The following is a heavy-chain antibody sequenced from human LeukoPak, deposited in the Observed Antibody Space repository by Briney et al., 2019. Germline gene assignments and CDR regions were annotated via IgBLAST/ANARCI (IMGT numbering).Heavy chain of an antibody. CDR2: INTKSGGT. CDR3: ARDPPRDYYGSGSYSSY. V-gene: IGHV1-2*02. J-gene: IGHJ4*02. CDR1: GYTFSEYY. Sequence: ASVKVSCKASGYTFSEYYMHWVRQAPGQGLEWMGWINTKSGGTNFAQKFQGRVTMTRDTSISTAYMELRRLRSDDTAVYYCARDPPRDYYGSGSYSSYWGQGTLVTVSS. D-gene: IGHD3-10*01.